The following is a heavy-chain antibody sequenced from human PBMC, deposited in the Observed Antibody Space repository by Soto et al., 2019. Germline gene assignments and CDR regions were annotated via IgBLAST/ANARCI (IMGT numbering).Heavy chain of an antibody. CDR1: GGSISSYY. J-gene: IGHJ6*02. CDR2: IYYSGST. Sequence: TSETLSLTCTVSGGSISSYYWSWIRQPPGKGLEWIGYIYYSGSTNYNPSLKSRVTISVDTSKNQFSLKLSSVTAADTAVYYCARSKAGSSSVGKYGMDVWGQGTTVTVSS. V-gene: IGHV4-59*01. D-gene: IGHD6-6*01. CDR3: ARSKAGSSSVGKYGMDV.